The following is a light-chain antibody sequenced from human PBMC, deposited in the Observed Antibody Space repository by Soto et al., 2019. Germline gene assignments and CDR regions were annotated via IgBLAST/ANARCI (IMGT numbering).Light chain of an antibody. CDR2: GAS. V-gene: IGKV3-15*01. CDR3: QQYNNWRPWT. CDR1: QSVSTN. J-gene: IGKJ1*01. Sequence: VMKKSPATLSLSPGERATLSCRASQSVSTNVAWYQQKPGQAPRLLIYGASTRATDIPARFSGSGSGTDFTLTISSLQSEDFAVYYCQQYNNWRPWTFGQGTKVEVK.